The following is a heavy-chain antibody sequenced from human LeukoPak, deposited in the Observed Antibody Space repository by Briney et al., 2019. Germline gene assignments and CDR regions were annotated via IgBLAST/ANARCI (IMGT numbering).Heavy chain of an antibody. V-gene: IGHV3-7*01. Sequence: GGSLRLSCAASGFTFSSYWMSWVRQAPGKGLEWVANIKQDGSEKYYVDSVKGRFTISRDNAKNTLYLQMNSLRAEDTAVYYCARGEVVVVPAVTYYFDYWGQGTLVTVSS. CDR2: IKQDGSEK. J-gene: IGHJ4*02. D-gene: IGHD2-2*01. CDR3: ARGEVVVVPAVTYYFDY. CDR1: GFTFSSYW.